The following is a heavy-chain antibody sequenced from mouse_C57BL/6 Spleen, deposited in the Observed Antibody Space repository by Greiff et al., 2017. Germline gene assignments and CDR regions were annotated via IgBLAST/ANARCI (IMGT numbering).Heavy chain of an antibody. D-gene: IGHD1-1*01. CDR2: IYPRSGNT. CDR3: ARKEGTVVYFDY. V-gene: IGHV1-81*01. CDR1: GYTFTSYG. Sequence: QVQLQQSGAELARPGASVKLSCKASGYTFTSYGISWVKQRTGQGLEWIGEIYPRSGNTYYNQKFKGKATLTADKSSSTAYMELRSLTSEDSAVYFCARKEGTVVYFDYWGQGTTLTVSS. J-gene: IGHJ2*01.